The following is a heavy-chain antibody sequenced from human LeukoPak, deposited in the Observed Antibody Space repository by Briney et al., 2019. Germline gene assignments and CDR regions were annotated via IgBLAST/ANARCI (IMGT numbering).Heavy chain of an antibody. Sequence: SETLSLTFTVSGGSISSYYWSWIRQPPGKGLEWIGYIYYSGSTNYNPSLKSRVTISVDTSKNQFSLKLSSVTAADTAVYYCAREIAAAGTDWFDPWGQGTLVTVSS. CDR2: IYYSGST. CDR1: GGSISSYY. D-gene: IGHD6-13*01. CDR3: AREIAAAGTDWFDP. V-gene: IGHV4-59*01. J-gene: IGHJ5*02.